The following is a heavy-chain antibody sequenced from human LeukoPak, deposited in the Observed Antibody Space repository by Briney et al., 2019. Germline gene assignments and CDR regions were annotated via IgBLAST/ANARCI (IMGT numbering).Heavy chain of an antibody. J-gene: IGHJ4*02. CDR1: GFTFSSYA. Sequence: GESLRLSCAASGFTFSSYAMHWVRQAPGKGLECVAVISYYGSNKYYADSVKGRFTISRDNSKKTRYLQMNSLRAEDTAVYYCARGSYYYDSTGTFDYWGQGTLVTVSS. D-gene: IGHD3-22*01. V-gene: IGHV3-30-3*01. CDR2: ISYYGSNK. CDR3: ARGSYYYDSTGTFDY.